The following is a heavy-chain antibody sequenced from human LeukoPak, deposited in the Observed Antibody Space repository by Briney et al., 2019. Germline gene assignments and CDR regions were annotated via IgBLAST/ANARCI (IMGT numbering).Heavy chain of an antibody. CDR3: ARQDYDSSGCDY. CDR1: GYTFSSDD. CDR2: MNPDSGRT. J-gene: IGHJ4*02. D-gene: IGHD3-22*01. V-gene: IGHV1-8*03. Sequence: GASVKVSCKASGYTFSSDDNNWVRQATGQGPEWMGWMNPDSGRTDYAPKFQGRVSFTRNTSINAAYMELSLLTSEDTAMYYCARQDYDSSGCDYWGQGTLVTVSS.